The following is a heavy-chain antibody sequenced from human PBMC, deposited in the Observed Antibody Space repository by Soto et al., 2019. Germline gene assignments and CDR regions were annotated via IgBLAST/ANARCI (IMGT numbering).Heavy chain of an antibody. J-gene: IGHJ6*02. CDR2: ISYDGSNK. Sequence: GGSLRLSCAASGFTFSSYAMHWIRQAPGKGLEWVAVISYDGSNKYYADSVKGRFTISRDNSKNTLYLQMNSLRAEDTAVYYCARDQPYCSSTSCYAYYYYGMDAWGQGTTVTVSS. CDR3: ARDQPYCSSTSCYAYYYYGMDA. D-gene: IGHD2-2*01. CDR1: GFTFSSYA. V-gene: IGHV3-30-3*01.